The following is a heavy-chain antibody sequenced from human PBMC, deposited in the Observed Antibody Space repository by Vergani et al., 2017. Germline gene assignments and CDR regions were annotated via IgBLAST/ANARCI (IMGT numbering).Heavy chain of an antibody. CDR3: ASSYYYDSSGYYYGPYYLDY. V-gene: IGHV4-34*01. D-gene: IGHD3-22*01. CDR2: INHSGST. Sequence: QVQLQQWGAGLLKPSETLSLTCAVYGGSFSGYYWSWIRQPPGQGLEWIGEINHSGSTNYNPSLKSRVTISVDTSKNQFSLKLSSVTAADTAVYCCASSYYYDSSGYYYGPYYLDYWGQGTLVTVSS. CDR1: GGSFSGYY. J-gene: IGHJ4*02.